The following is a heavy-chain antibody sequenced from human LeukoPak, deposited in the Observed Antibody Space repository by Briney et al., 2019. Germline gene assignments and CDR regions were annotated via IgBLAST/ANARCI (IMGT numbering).Heavy chain of an antibody. CDR3: AKFRGYDFVYYFDY. CDR2: ISGSGGST. CDR1: GFTFSNYA. J-gene: IGHJ4*02. V-gene: IGHV3-23*01. Sequence: GSLRLSCAASGFTFSNYAMSWVRQAPGKGLEWVSAISGSGGSTYYADSVKGRFTISRDNSKNTLYLQMSSLRAEDTAVYYCAKFRGYDFVYYFDYWGQGTLVTVSS. D-gene: IGHD5-12*01.